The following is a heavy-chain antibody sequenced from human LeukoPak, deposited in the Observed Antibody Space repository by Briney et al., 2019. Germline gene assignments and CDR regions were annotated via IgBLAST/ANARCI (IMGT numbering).Heavy chain of an antibody. J-gene: IGHJ4*02. CDR1: GFTFSSYE. CDR3: ARVTNDFWSGYYTRHFDY. D-gene: IGHD3-3*01. CDR2: ISSSGSTI. Sequence: GGSLRLSCAASGFTFSSYEMNWVRQAPGKGLEWVSYISSSGSTIYYADSVKSRFTISRDNAKNSLYLQMNSLRAEDTAVYYCARVTNDFWSGYYTRHFDYWGQGTLVTVSS. V-gene: IGHV3-48*03.